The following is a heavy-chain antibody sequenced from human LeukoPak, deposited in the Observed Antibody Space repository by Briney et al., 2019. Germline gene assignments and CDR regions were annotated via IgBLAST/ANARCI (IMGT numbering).Heavy chain of an antibody. D-gene: IGHD3-3*01. CDR3: ARGELRFLEWLSGRAFDI. J-gene: IGHJ3*02. CDR2: ISRSGSCI. Sequence: GGSLRLSCAASGFTFSSYSMNWVRQAPGKGREWVSSISRSGSCIYYAHSVKGRFTISRDNAKNSLYLQMNSLRAEDTAVYYCARGELRFLEWLSGRAFDIWGQGTMVTVSS. CDR1: GFTFSSYS. V-gene: IGHV3-21*01.